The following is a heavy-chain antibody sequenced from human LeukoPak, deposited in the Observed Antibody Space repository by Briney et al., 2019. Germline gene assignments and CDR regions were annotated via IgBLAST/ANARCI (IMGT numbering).Heavy chain of an antibody. Sequence: GGSLRLSCAASGFTFSSYSMNWVRQAPGKGLEWVSYISSSSSTIYYVDSVKGRFTISRDNAKNSLYLQMNSLRAEDTAVYYCARELPAAIGDYWGQGTLVTVSS. CDR3: ARELPAAIGDY. D-gene: IGHD2-2*02. J-gene: IGHJ4*02. CDR1: GFTFSSYS. CDR2: ISSSSSTI. V-gene: IGHV3-48*01.